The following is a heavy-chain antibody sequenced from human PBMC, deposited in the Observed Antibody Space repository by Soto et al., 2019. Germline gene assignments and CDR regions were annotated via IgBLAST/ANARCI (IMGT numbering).Heavy chain of an antibody. CDR3: ARGGGYCSGGTCYLYGMDV. J-gene: IGHJ6*02. V-gene: IGHV1-2*04. CDR2: INPKSGGT. CDR1: EYTFAGYY. D-gene: IGHD2-15*01. Sequence: GASVKVSCKXSEYTFAGYYMHWVRQAPGQGLEWMGWINPKSGGTNYAQKFQGWVTMTRDTSIRTAYMELRRLKSDDTAVYYCARGGGYCSGGTCYLYGMDVWGQGTTVTVSS.